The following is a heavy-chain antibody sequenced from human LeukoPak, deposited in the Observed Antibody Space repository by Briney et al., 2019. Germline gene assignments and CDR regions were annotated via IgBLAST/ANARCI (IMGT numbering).Heavy chain of an antibody. V-gene: IGHV6-1*01. CDR1: GDSVSSNSAA. Sequence: SQTLSLTCAISGDSVSSNSAAWNWIRQSPSRGLEWLGRTYYRSKWYNDYAVSVKSRITINPDTSKNQFSLQLNFVTPEDTAVYYCARDKGRRTAVTYYFDYWGQGTLVTVSS. D-gene: IGHD4-17*01. CDR2: TYYRSKWYN. CDR3: ARDKGRRTAVTYYFDY. J-gene: IGHJ4*02.